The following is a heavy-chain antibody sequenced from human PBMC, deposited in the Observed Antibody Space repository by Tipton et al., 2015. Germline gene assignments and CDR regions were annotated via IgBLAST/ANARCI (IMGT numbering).Heavy chain of an antibody. Sequence: LRLSCTVSGGSVSSGSYYWSWIRQPPGKGLEWIGYIYYSGNANYNPSLKSRVTISVDTSKNLFSLKLRSVTAADTAVYYCARIRRNDYYGLDVWGQGTTVTVSS. CDR3: ARIRRNDYYGLDV. J-gene: IGHJ6*02. CDR1: GGSVSSGSYY. V-gene: IGHV4-61*01. CDR2: IYYSGNA. D-gene: IGHD3-3*02.